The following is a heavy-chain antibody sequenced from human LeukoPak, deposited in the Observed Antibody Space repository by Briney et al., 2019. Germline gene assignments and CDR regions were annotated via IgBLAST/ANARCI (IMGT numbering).Heavy chain of an antibody. Sequence: GGSLRLSCAASGFTFSSYSMNWVRQAPGKGLEWVSSISSSSSYIYYADSVKGRFTISRDNAKNSLYLQMNSLRAEDTAVYYCARDGDGTSCSGFDPWAREPWSPSPQ. CDR3: ARDGDGTSCSGFDP. J-gene: IGHJ5*02. V-gene: IGHV3-21*01. CDR2: ISSSSSYI. D-gene: IGHD2-2*01. CDR1: GFTFSSYS.